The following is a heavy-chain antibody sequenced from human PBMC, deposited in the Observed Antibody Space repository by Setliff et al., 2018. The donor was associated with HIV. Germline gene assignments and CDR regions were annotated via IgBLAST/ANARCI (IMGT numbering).Heavy chain of an antibody. Sequence: GGSLRLSCAASGFTFSSYSMKWVRQAPGKGLEWVSAISSGGEIMFYADSVKGRFTISRDNSKNTLYLQMISLRADDTAVYYCAKSLLVAGNDSWGQGTLVTVSS. V-gene: IGHV3-23*01. J-gene: IGHJ4*02. CDR3: AKSLLVAGNDS. D-gene: IGHD2-8*02. CDR2: ISSGGEIM. CDR1: GFTFSSYS.